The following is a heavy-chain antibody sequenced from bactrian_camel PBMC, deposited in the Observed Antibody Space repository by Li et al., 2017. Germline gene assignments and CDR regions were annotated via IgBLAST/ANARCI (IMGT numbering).Heavy chain of an antibody. V-gene: IGHV3S26*01. D-gene: IGHD1*01. CDR3: AARLCWSSETKY. Sequence: HVQLVESGGGSVQAGGSLRLSCVASGYTSSSYCMDWFRQAPGKDRERVASMHTAGRTTYADSVKGRFTISKDNAKNTLYLQMSSLKPEGTAMYYCAARLCWSSETKYWGQGTQVTVS. CDR1: GYTSSSYC. CDR2: MHTAGRT. J-gene: IGHJ4*01.